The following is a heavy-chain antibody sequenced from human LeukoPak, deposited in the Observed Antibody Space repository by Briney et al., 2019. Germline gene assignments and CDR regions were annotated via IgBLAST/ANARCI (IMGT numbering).Heavy chain of an antibody. CDR2: ISDSGGRI. J-gene: IGHJ3*02. Sequence: GGSLRLSCAASGFSFSRFAMSWVRQAPGKGLEWVSAISDSGGRINYADSVKGRFTISRDNSKNTLYLQMNSLRAEDSALYYCARIRESLGLGAFDIWGQGTMVTVSS. CDR1: GFSFSRFA. V-gene: IGHV3-23*01. CDR3: ARIRESLGLGAFDI. D-gene: IGHD2/OR15-2a*01.